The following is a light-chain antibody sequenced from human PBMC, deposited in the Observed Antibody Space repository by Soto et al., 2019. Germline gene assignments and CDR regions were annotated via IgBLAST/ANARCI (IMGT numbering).Light chain of an antibody. CDR3: QQYDSLPLS. CDR2: DAS. J-gene: IGKJ3*01. V-gene: IGKV1-33*01. Sequence: DIQMTQSPSSLSASVGDRVTISCQASQDISNYLNWYQQKPRKAPKLLISDASKLEAGVPSRFNGRGSGTEFTVTISSLQPEDIATYYCQQYDSLPLSFGPGTKVDI. CDR1: QDISNY.